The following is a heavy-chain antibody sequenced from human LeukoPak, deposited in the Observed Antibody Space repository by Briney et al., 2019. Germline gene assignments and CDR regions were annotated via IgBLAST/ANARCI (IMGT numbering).Heavy chain of an antibody. Sequence: QPGGSLRLSCAASGFTFSSYAMHWVRQAPGKGLEWVAVISYDGSNKYYADSVKGRFTISRDNSKNTLYLQMNSLRAEDTAVYYCARWFTSGRGFFDYWGQGILVTVSS. CDR2: ISYDGSNK. V-gene: IGHV3-30-3*01. CDR1: GFTFSSYA. CDR3: ARWFTSGRGFFDY. J-gene: IGHJ4*02. D-gene: IGHD6-19*01.